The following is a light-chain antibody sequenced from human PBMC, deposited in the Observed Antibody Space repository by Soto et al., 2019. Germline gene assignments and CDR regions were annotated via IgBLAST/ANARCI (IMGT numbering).Light chain of an antibody. CDR1: SSDVGGYNY. V-gene: IGLV2-14*03. J-gene: IGLJ1*01. Sequence: QSVLTQPASVSGSPGQSITISCTGTSSDVGGYNYVSWYQHHPGKAPKLIIYDVSNRPSGVSILFSGSKSDNTASLTISGLQPEDEAEYHCSSYTTSNTRQIVFGTGTKVTVL. CDR3: SSYTTSNTRQIV. CDR2: DVS.